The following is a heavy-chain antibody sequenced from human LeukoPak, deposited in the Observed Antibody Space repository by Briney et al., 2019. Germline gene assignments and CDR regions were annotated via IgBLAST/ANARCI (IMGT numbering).Heavy chain of an antibody. CDR2: ISYDRSHK. CDR1: GFTFSRYD. J-gene: IGHJ4*02. V-gene: IGHV3-30*18. CDR3: AKDLSEPATVVEMGD. Sequence: GGSLRLSCAASGFTFSRYDMHWIRQAPGKGLEWVALISYDRSHKYYADSVKGLFTISRDNSKNTLYLQMNSLRAEDTAVYHCAKDLSEPATVVEMGDWGQGTLVTVSS. D-gene: IGHD1-14*01.